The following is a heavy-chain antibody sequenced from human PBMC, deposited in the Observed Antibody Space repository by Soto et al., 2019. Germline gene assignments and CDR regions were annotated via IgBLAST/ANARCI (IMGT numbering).Heavy chain of an antibody. CDR2: IGTGSSTI. CDR3: VRHGAVDTTNWFDP. J-gene: IGHJ5*02. V-gene: IGHV3-11*01. Sequence: PGGSLRLSCAASGFTFSDFYMSWVRQAPGKGLEWVSYIGTGSSTIYYADSVKGRLTISRDNAKNSLYLQMNSLRVEDTAVYYCVRHGAVDTTNWFDPWGQGTLVTVSS. CDR1: GFTFSDFY. D-gene: IGHD5-18*01.